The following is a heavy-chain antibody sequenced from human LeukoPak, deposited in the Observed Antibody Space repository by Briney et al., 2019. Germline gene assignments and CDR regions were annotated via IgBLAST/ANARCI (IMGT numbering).Heavy chain of an antibody. Sequence: GGSLRLSCAASGFIFSNYWMHWVRQAPGKGLEWVAAISYDGSKKYYADSVKGRFTISRDNSKNTLYLQMNSLRAEDTAVYYCAGDKSGSYYFDYWGQGTLVTVSS. V-gene: IGHV3-30-3*01. D-gene: IGHD1-26*01. J-gene: IGHJ4*02. CDR2: ISYDGSKK. CDR1: GFIFSNYW. CDR3: AGDKSGSYYFDY.